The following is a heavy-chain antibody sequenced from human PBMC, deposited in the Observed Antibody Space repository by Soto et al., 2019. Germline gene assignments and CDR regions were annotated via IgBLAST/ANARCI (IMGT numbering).Heavy chain of an antibody. CDR1: GYTFTRSG. Sequence: GASVKVSCKASGYTFTRSGISWVRQAPGQRLEWIGWIVVGSGNTNYAQKFQERVTITRDMSTSTAYMELSSLRSEDTAMYYCARRPYDSSGYSAFDIWGQGTMVTVSS. D-gene: IGHD3-22*01. J-gene: IGHJ3*02. CDR3: ARRPYDSSGYSAFDI. V-gene: IGHV1-58*02. CDR2: IVVGSGNT.